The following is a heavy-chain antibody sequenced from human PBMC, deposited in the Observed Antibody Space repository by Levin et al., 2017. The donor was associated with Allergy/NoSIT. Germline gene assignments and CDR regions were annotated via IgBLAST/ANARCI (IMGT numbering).Heavy chain of an antibody. CDR3: AAISWLAFDY. CDR1: GFTFSNFW. Sequence: LSLTCAASGFTFSNFWMSWVRQAPGKGLEWVASIKQDGREKDYVDPVKGRFTISRDNAKNSLYLQMNSVIVEDTAVYYCAAISWLAFDYWGQGTPVTVSS. J-gene: IGHJ4*02. V-gene: IGHV3-7*01. CDR2: IKQDGREK. D-gene: IGHD6-19*01.